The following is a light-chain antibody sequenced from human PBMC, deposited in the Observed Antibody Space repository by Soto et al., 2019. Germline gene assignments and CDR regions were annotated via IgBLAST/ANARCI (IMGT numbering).Light chain of an antibody. CDR1: QSVSSY. Sequence: EIVLTQSPATLSLSPGERATLSCRASQSVSSYLAWYQQKPGQAPRLLIYDASNRATGIPARFSGSGSGTDFTLTISSLDPEDFAVYYCQHRSWWPPLTFGGGTKVEIK. V-gene: IGKV3-11*01. CDR3: QHRSWWPPLT. CDR2: DAS. J-gene: IGKJ4*01.